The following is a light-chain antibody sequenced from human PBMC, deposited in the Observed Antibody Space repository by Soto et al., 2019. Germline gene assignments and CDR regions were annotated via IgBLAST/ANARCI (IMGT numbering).Light chain of an antibody. CDR2: GAS. CDR3: QQYGSSTIT. Sequence: EIVLTQSPGTLSLSPGERATLSCRASQSVSSNFLAWYQQKPGQAPRLLIFGASSRATGIPDRFSGSGSGTDFTLTISRLEPEDFAAYYCQQYGSSTITFGQGTRLEIK. J-gene: IGKJ5*01. CDR1: QSVSSNF. V-gene: IGKV3-20*01.